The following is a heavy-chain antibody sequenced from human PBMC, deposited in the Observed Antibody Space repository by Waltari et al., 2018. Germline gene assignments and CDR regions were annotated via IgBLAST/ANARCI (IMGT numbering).Heavy chain of an antibody. J-gene: IGHJ4*02. D-gene: IGHD2-21*02. CDR1: GFTFDDYT. Sequence: EVQLVESGGGLVQPGRSLRLSCLGSGFTFDDYTMSWVRQAPGKGLEWVGFIRRKDYGGTTEYGASVKGRFIISRDDSKSIAYLQMNSLKTEDTAVYYCTRDSVVVTAPFNYWGQGTLVTVSS. CDR3: TRDSVVVTAPFNY. V-gene: IGHV3-49*04. CDR2: IRRKDYGGTT.